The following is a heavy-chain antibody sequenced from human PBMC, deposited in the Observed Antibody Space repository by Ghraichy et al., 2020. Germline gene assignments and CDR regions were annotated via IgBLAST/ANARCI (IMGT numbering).Heavy chain of an antibody. CDR3: ARDYYGSGTQPRFDY. Sequence: LSLTCAASGFTFSNYAMYWVRQAPGKGLEWVAVISYDGSNKYYADSVKGRFTISRDNSKNTQYLQMNSLRAEDTAMYYCARDYYGSGTQPRFDYWGQGTLVTVSS. D-gene: IGHD3-10*01. J-gene: IGHJ4*02. CDR1: GFTFSNYA. V-gene: IGHV3-30*04. CDR2: ISYDGSNK.